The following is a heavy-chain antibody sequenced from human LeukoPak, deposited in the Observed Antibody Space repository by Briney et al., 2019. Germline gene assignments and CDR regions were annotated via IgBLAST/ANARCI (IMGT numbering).Heavy chain of an antibody. CDR2: ISSSSSTI. CDR1: GFTFSSYS. J-gene: IGHJ6*03. CDR3: ARGGAIYYYYYYMDV. D-gene: IGHD1-26*01. Sequence: GGSLRLSCAASGFTFSSYSMNWVRQAPGKGLEWVSYISSSSSTIYYADSVKGRFTISRDNAKNSLYLQMNSLRAEDTAVYYCARGGAIYYYYYYMDVWGKGTTVTVSS. V-gene: IGHV3-48*01.